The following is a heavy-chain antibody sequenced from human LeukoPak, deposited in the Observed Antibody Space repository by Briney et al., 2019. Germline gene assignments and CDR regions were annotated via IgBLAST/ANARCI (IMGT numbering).Heavy chain of an antibody. Sequence: GGSLGLSCAASGFTFDDYAMHWVRQAPGKGLEWVSGISWNSGSIGYADSVKSRFTISRDNAKNSLYLQMNSLRAEDTALYYCAKGGSGGAHFDYWGQGTLVTVSS. D-gene: IGHD3-10*01. CDR2: ISWNSGSI. J-gene: IGHJ4*02. CDR3: AKGGSGGAHFDY. V-gene: IGHV3-9*01. CDR1: GFTFDDYA.